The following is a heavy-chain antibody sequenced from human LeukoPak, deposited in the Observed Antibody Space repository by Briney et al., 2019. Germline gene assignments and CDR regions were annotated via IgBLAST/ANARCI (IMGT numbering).Heavy chain of an antibody. CDR1: GDSISPYF. V-gene: IGHV4-59*01. D-gene: IGHD3-10*01. CDR3: ARDDYRGVTNFDP. Sequence: PSETLSLTCTVSGDSISPYFWSWFRQPPGKGLEWIGYISYTGSTIYSPSLKSRVTISVDTSKNQFSLQLTSVTAADAAVYYCARDDYRGVTNFDPWGQGTLVTVSS. J-gene: IGHJ5*02. CDR2: ISYTGST.